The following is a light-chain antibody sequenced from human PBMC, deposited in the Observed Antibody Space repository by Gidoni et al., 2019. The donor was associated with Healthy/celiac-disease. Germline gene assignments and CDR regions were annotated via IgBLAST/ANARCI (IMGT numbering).Light chain of an antibody. CDR2: EVS. CDR3: SSYTSSSTLV. CDR1: SSDVGGYNY. V-gene: IGLV2-14*01. J-gene: IGLJ2*01. Sequence: QPALTHPAPGSGSPGQSITISCTGTSSDVGGYNYVSWYHQHPDKAPKLMIYEVSNRPPGVSNRFSGSKSGNAASLTIAGLQAEDEADYCCSSYTSSSTLVFGGGTKLTVL.